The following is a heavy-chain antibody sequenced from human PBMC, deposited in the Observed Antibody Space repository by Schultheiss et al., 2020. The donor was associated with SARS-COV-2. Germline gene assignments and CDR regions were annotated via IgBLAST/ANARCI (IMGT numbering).Heavy chain of an antibody. CDR1: GGSISSYY. D-gene: IGHD6-19*01. CDR2: INHSGST. J-gene: IGHJ6*02. CDR3: ARDSAVPRKGPSHYYYGMDV. Sequence: SETLSLTCTVSGGSISSYYWSWIRQPPGKGLEWIGEINHSGSTYYNPSLKSRVTISVDTSKNQFSLKLSSVTAADTAVYYCARDSAVPRKGPSHYYYGMDVWGQGTTVTVSS. V-gene: IGHV4-34*01.